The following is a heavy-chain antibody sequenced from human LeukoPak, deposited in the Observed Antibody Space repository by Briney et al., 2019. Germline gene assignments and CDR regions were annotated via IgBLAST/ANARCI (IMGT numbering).Heavy chain of an antibody. Sequence: KPSETLSLTCTVSGGSISSYYWSWIRQPPGKGLEWIGYIYYSGSTNYNPSLKSRVTISVDTSKNQFSLKLSSVTAADTAVYYCARDLAVIGAFDIWGQGTMVTVSS. J-gene: IGHJ3*02. CDR1: GGSISSYY. D-gene: IGHD3-22*01. CDR2: IYYSGST. V-gene: IGHV4-59*08. CDR3: ARDLAVIGAFDI.